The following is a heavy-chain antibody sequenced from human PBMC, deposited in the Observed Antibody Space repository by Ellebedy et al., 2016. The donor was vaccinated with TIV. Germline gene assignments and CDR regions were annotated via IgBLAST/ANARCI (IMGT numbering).Heavy chain of an antibody. J-gene: IGHJ5*01. CDR1: GFTLNNYW. V-gene: IGHV3-7*03. CDR2: IKQDGSEK. Sequence: ESLKISCAATGFTLNNYWMSWVRQAPGKGLEWLANIKQDGSEKRYVDSVKGRFSISRDNTKNSLSLQMNSLRVEDTAVYYCARDRVGWYDFWGQGTLVTVSS. CDR3: ARDRVGWYDF.